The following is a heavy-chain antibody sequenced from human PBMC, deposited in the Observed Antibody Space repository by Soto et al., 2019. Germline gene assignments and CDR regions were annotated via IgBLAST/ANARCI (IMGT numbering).Heavy chain of an antibody. J-gene: IGHJ4*02. Sequence: PGGSLRLSCAASGFTFSGYWMHWVRQAPGKGLVWVSRINTDGSSTSYADSVRGRFTISRDNAKNTVYLQMNSLSAEDTAVYYCARVGLAAATDYWGQGTLVTVSS. D-gene: IGHD2-2*01. CDR2: INTDGSST. V-gene: IGHV3-74*01. CDR3: ARVGLAAATDY. CDR1: GFTFSGYW.